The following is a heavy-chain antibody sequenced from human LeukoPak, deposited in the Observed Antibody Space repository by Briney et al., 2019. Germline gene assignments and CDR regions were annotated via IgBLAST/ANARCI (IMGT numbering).Heavy chain of an antibody. CDR3: ARDRGVVVTALGY. D-gene: IGHD2-21*02. CDR1: GGSISSSSYC. Sequence: SETLSLTCTVSGGSISSSSYCWGWIRQPPGKGLEWIGEIYHSGSTNYNPSLKSRVTISVDKSKNQFSLKLSSVTAADTAVYYCARDRGVVVTALGYWGQGTLVTVSS. V-gene: IGHV4-39*07. J-gene: IGHJ4*02. CDR2: IYHSGST.